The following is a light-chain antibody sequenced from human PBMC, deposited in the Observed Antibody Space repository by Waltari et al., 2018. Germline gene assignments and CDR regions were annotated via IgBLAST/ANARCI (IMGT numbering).Light chain of an antibody. J-gene: IGKJ1*01. CDR1: QSVGRT. Sequence: IVLTQSPGTLSLSPGERATLSCRASQSVGRTLAWYQKRPGQAPRLLIYGASTRATAIPDRFSGNGSGTDFSLTISRLEPEDFAVYYCQHYVRLPVTFGQGTTVEIK. CDR2: GAS. V-gene: IGKV3-20*01. CDR3: QHYVRLPVT.